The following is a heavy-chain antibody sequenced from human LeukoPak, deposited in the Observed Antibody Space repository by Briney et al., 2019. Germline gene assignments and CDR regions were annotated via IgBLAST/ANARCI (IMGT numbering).Heavy chain of an antibody. Sequence: SETLSLTCAVYGGSFSDYYWSWIRQPPGKGLEWIGEINHSGSTNYNPSLKSRVTISVDTSKNQFSLKLSSVTAADTAVYYCARFRRIAAAGTEYYFDYWGQGTLVTVSS. CDR3: ARFRRIAAAGTEYYFDY. CDR2: INHSGST. V-gene: IGHV4-34*01. J-gene: IGHJ4*02. CDR1: GGSFSDYY. D-gene: IGHD6-13*01.